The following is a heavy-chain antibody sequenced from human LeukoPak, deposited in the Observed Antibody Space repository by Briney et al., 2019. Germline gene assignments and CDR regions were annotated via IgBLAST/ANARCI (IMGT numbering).Heavy chain of an antibody. CDR1: GFSFSTYA. D-gene: IGHD1-14*01. V-gene: IGHV3-23*01. J-gene: IGHJ2*01. CDR3: AKARNFWYFDL. Sequence: GGSLILSCAASGFSFSTYAMSWVRPAPGKGLEWVSTIRDIDSTEYADSVKGRFTVSRDNSKGTLYLQMNSLRAEDTAVYYCAKARNFWYFDLWGRGTLVTVSS. CDR2: IRDIDST.